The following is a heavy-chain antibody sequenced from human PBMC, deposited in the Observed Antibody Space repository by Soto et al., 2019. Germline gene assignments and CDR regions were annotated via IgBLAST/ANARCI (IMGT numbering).Heavy chain of an antibody. CDR1: GFTFSSYW. V-gene: IGHV3-7*01. CDR3: ARDPSVVVVAATPYYHYGMDV. CDR2: IKQDGSEK. J-gene: IGHJ6*02. Sequence: PGGSLRLSCAASGFTFSSYWMSWVRQAPGKGLEWVANIKQDGSEKYYVDSVKGRFTISRDNAKNSLYLQMNSLRAEDTAVYYCARDPSVVVVAATPYYHYGMDVCGQGTTVTVSS. D-gene: IGHD2-15*01.